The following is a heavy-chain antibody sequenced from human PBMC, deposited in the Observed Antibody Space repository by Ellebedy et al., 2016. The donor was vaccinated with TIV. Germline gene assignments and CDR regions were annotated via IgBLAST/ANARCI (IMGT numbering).Heavy chain of an antibody. J-gene: IGHJ6*02. D-gene: IGHD6-25*01. CDR1: GYTLTDLS. Sequence: ASVKVSCKVSGYTLTDLSMHWVRQAPGKGLEWMGGFDPEDGETIYAQKFQGRVTMTEDTSTDTAYMELSSLRSEDTAMYYCATGWSSAAMESDYYYGMDVWGQGTTVTVSS. CDR2: FDPEDGET. CDR3: ATGWSSAAMESDYYYGMDV. V-gene: IGHV1-24*01.